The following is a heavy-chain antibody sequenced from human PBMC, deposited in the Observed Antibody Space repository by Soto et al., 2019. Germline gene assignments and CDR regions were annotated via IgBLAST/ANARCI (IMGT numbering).Heavy chain of an antibody. J-gene: IGHJ6*02. Sequence: ASVKVSCKASGYTFTGYYMHWVRQAPGQGLEWMGWINPNSGGTNYAQKFQGRVTMTRDTSISTAYTELSRLRSDDTAVYYRAAPPPIRSPRGYYYYYGMDVWGQGTTVTVSS. D-gene: IGHD3-10*01. V-gene: IGHV1-2*02. CDR3: AAPPPIRSPRGYYYYYGMDV. CDR1: GYTFTGYY. CDR2: INPNSGGT.